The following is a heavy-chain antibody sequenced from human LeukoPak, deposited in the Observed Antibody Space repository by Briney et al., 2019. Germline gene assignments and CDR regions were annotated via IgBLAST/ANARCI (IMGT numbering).Heavy chain of an antibody. D-gene: IGHD3-10*01. Sequence: PGGSLRLSCAASGFTFSSYGMSWVRQAPGKGLEWVSAISGSGGSTYYADSVMGRFTISRDNSKNTLYLQMYSLSAEDTAVYYCVTHTRLYYGSPGPYYLDRWGQGTLVTVSS. CDR3: VTHTRLYYGSPGPYYLDR. CDR2: ISGSGGST. V-gene: IGHV3-23*01. CDR1: GFTFSSYG. J-gene: IGHJ4*02.